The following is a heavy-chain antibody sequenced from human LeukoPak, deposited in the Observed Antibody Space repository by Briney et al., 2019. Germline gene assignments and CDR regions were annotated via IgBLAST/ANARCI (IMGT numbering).Heavy chain of an antibody. Sequence: ASVKVSCKASGYTFTGYYMHWVRQAPGQGLEWMGWINPNSGGTNYAQKFQGWVTMTRDTSISTAYMELSRLRSDDTAVYYCARTVHHSSGYYFSNWFDPWGQGTLVTVSS. CDR3: ARTVHHSSGYYFSNWFDP. D-gene: IGHD3-22*01. V-gene: IGHV1-2*04. CDR2: INPNSGGT. CDR1: GYTFTGYY. J-gene: IGHJ5*02.